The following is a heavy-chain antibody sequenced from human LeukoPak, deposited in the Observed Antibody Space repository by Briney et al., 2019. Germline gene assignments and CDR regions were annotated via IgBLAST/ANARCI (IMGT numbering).Heavy chain of an antibody. D-gene: IGHD2-2*01. Sequence: ASVKVSCKASGGTFNSYIINWVRQAPGQGLEWMGGIIPIFGTADYAQKFQGRVTITADESTSTAYMELSSLRSEDMAMYFCARAYSSNWYYFDYWGQGTLVTVSS. J-gene: IGHJ4*02. CDR3: ARAYSSNWYYFDY. CDR1: GGTFNSYI. CDR2: IIPIFGTA. V-gene: IGHV1-69*01.